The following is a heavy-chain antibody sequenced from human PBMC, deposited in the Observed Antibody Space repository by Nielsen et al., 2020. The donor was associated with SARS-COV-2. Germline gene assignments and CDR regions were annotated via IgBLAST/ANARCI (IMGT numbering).Heavy chain of an antibody. CDR3: ARVGSRLRVGMDV. D-gene: IGHD5-12*01. V-gene: IGHV3-11*06. J-gene: IGHJ6*02. Sequence: SLQGRFTIYRDNAKNSVYLQMNSLRADDTAVYYCARVGSRLRVGMDVWGQGATVTVSS.